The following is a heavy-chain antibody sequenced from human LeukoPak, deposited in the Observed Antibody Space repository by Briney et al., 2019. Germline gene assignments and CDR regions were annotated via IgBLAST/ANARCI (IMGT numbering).Heavy chain of an antibody. J-gene: IGHJ4*02. V-gene: IGHV4-34*01. Sequence: PSETLSLTCAVYGGSFSGYYWSWIRQPPGKGLEWIGEINHSGSTNYNPSLKSRVTISVDTSKNQFSLKLSSVTAADTAVYYCARFDTAMAKHYFDYWGQGTLVTVSS. CDR1: GGSFSGYY. CDR2: INHSGST. D-gene: IGHD5-18*01. CDR3: ARFDTAMAKHYFDY.